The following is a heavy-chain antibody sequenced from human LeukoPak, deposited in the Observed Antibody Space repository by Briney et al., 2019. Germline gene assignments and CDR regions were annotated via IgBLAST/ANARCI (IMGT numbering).Heavy chain of an antibody. CDR1: GFTFDDYG. D-gene: IGHD6-19*01. CDR2: INWNGGST. V-gene: IGHV3-20*04. J-gene: IGHJ6*02. CDR3: ARVPRGEQWLGPNYYYYYGMDV. Sequence: GGSLRLSCAASGFTFDDYGMSWVRQAPGKGLEWVSGINWNGGSTGYADSVKGRFTISRDNAKNSLYLQMNSLRAKDTALYYCARVPRGEQWLGPNYYYYYGMDVWGQGTTVTVSS.